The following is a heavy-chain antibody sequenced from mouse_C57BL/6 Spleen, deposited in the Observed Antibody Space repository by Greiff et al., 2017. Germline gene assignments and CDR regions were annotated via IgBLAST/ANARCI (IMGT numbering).Heavy chain of an antibody. CDR3: TRSSPIYYYGSSSDY. J-gene: IGHJ2*01. Sequence: QVHVKQSGAELVRPGASVTLSCKASGYTFTDYEMHWVKQTPVHGLEWIGAIVPETGGTAYNQKFKGKAILTADKSSSTAYMGLRSLTSEDSAVYYCTRSSPIYYYGSSSDYWGQGTTLTVSS. CDR1: GYTFTDYE. V-gene: IGHV1-15*01. CDR2: IVPETGGT. D-gene: IGHD1-1*01.